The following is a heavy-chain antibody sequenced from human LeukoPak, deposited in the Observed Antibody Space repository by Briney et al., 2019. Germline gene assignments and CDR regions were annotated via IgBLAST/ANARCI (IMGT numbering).Heavy chain of an antibody. Sequence: ASVKVSCKASGYTFTGYYMHWVRQAPGQGLEWMGWINPNSGNTNYAQKFQGRVTLTTDTSTSTAYMDLRSLRSDDTAVYHCARVALGSWYFDLWGRGTLVTVSS. D-gene: IGHD2-15*01. CDR3: ARVALGSWYFDL. CDR2: INPNSGNT. CDR1: GYTFTGYY. V-gene: IGHV1-2*02. J-gene: IGHJ2*01.